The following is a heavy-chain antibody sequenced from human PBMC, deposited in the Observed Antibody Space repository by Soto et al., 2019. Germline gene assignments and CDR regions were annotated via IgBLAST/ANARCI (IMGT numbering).Heavy chain of an antibody. CDR3: AKDLGSYYNDYYYYGMDV. Sequence: QVQLVESGGGVVQPGRSLRLSCAASGFTFSSYGMHWVRQAPGKGLEWVAVISYDGSNKYYADSVKGRFTISRDNSKNTLYQQMSSIRAEDTAVYYCAKDLGSYYNDYYYYGMDVWGQGTTVTVSS. CDR1: GFTFSSYG. CDR2: ISYDGSNK. J-gene: IGHJ6*02. V-gene: IGHV3-30*18. D-gene: IGHD3-10*01.